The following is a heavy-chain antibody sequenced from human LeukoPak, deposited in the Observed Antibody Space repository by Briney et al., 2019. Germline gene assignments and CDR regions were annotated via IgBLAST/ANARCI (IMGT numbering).Heavy chain of an antibody. Sequence: SETLSLTCTVSGGSISSSSYYWGWIRQPPWKGLEWIESIYYSGSTYYNPSLKSRVTISVDTSKNQFALKLSSVTAADTAVYYCARLPGTQVDIWGQGTMVTVSS. J-gene: IGHJ3*02. V-gene: IGHV4-39*01. CDR1: GGSISSSSYY. CDR3: ARLPGTQVDI. D-gene: IGHD1-26*01. CDR2: IYYSGST.